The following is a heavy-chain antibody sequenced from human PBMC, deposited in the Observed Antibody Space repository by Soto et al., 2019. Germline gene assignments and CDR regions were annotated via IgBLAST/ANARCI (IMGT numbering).Heavy chain of an antibody. CDR3: ARRV. CDR2: ISAGGDRT. J-gene: IGHJ4*02. Sequence: EVQVSESGGGLVQPGGSLRLSCATSGFTFSNYPMNWVRQAPGKGLEWVSGISAGGDRTYYADSVKGRFTIFRDNSKNVVSLRMNSLSVEDTAVYFCARRVWGQGTLVTVSS. CDR1: GFTFSNYP. V-gene: IGHV3-23*01.